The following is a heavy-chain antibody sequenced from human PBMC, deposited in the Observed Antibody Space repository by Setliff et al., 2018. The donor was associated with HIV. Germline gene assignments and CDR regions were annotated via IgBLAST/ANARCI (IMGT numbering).Heavy chain of an antibody. D-gene: IGHD2-2*01. Sequence: NPGGSLRLSCAASGFTFSSYSMNWVRQAPGKGLEWVSSISSSSSYIYYADSVKGRFTISRDNAKNSLYLQMNSLRAEDTAVYYCARPSHGCSSTSCYYDSGYWGQGTLVTVSS. CDR2: ISSSSSYI. CDR1: GFTFSSYS. CDR3: ARPSHGCSSTSCYYDSGY. J-gene: IGHJ4*02. V-gene: IGHV3-21*01.